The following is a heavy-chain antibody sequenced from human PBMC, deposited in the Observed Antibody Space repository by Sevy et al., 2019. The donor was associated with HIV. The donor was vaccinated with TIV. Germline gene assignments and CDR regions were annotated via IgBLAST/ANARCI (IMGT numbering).Heavy chain of an antibody. J-gene: IGHJ4*02. CDR1: GNTLIGYY. V-gene: IGHV1-2*02. Sequence: ASVKVSCKASGNTLIGYYFHWVRQAPGQGLEWMGWMNPNTGDTKYEQKFQGRVTMTRDTSVSTAYIQLSSLRSDDTALYYCARGSGLVATFFDFWGQGTLVTVSS. D-gene: IGHD5-12*01. CDR2: MNPNTGDT. CDR3: ARGSGLVATFFDF.